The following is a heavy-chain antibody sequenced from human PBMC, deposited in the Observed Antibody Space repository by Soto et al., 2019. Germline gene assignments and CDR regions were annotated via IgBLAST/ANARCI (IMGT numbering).Heavy chain of an antibody. D-gene: IGHD2-21*02. J-gene: IGHJ5*02. CDR3: ARGLTVTAWGWFDI. Sequence: EVKLLESGGGLVPPWGSLRLSCAASGFTPNSYALSWVRQAPGKGLEWISTIRGSGDRTYYADSVKGRFTVSRDNSKRTLSLQMDILSADDSAVYYCARGLTVTAWGWFDIWGQGTMVTVSS. CDR1: GFTPNSYA. CDR2: IRGSGDRT. V-gene: IGHV3-23*01.